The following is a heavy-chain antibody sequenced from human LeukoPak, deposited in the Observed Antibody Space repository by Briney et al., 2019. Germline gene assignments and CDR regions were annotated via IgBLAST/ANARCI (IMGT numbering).Heavy chain of an antibody. J-gene: IGHJ3*02. CDR3: ARGRPTMVRGVGNAFDI. D-gene: IGHD3-10*01. CDR2: IYSGGGT. Sequence: PGGSLRLSCAASGFTVSSNYMSWVRQAPGKGLEWVSVIYSGGGTYYADSVKGRFTISRDSSKNTLYLQMNSLRAEDTAVYYCARGRPTMVRGVGNAFDIGGQGTMVTVSS. CDR1: GFTVSSNY. V-gene: IGHV3-53*01.